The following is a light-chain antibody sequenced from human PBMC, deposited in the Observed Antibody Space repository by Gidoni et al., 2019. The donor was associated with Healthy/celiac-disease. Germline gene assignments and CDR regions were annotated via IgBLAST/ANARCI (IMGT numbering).Light chain of an antibody. CDR2: DVS. V-gene: IGLV2-11*01. CDR3: CSYAGSYRGVV. CDR1: SSDVGGYNY. J-gene: IGLJ2*01. Sequence: QSALTQPRSVSGSPGQSVTNSCTGTSSDVGGYNYVSWYQQHPGKAPKLMIYDVSKRPSGVPDRFSGSKSGNTASLTISGLQAEDEADYYCCSYAGSYRGVVFGGGTKLTVL.